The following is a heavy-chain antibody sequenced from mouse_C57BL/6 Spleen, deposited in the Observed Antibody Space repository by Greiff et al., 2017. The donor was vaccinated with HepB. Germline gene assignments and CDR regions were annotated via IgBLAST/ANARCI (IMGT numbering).Heavy chain of an antibody. D-gene: IGHD4-1*01. CDR3: ARKELSLTGYAMDY. CDR2: IYPGDGDT. V-gene: IGHV1-82*01. Sequence: VQLQQSGPELVKPGASVKISCKASGYAFSSSWMNWVKQRPGKGLEWIGRIYPGDGDTNYNGKFKGKATLTADKSSSTAYMQLSSLTSEDSAVYFCARKELSLTGYAMDYWGQGTSVTVSS. CDR1: GYAFSSSW. J-gene: IGHJ4*01.